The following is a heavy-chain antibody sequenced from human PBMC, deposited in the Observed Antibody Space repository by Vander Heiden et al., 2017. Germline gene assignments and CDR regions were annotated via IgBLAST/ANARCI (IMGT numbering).Heavy chain of an antibody. CDR3: TRSSFPGGYTAARTSILEF. D-gene: IGHD5-12*01. V-gene: IGHV3-23*01. Sequence: EVQLLESGGGLVQRGGSLRLPCAASWFTFTNYAMGWVRQAPGKGLEWVSAISGTGARTYYADSVKGRFTISRDNSKNTLYLQMNSQRAEDTAIYYCTRSSFPGGYTAARTSILEFWGQGTLVTVSS. CDR1: WFTFTNYA. J-gene: IGHJ4*02. CDR2: ISGTGART.